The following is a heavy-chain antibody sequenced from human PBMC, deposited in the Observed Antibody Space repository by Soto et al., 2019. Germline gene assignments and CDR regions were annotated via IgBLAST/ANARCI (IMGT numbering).Heavy chain of an antibody. CDR2: ISYDGNDK. D-gene: IGHD4-17*01. CDR3: AKDHLETTVTTPSY. V-gene: IGHV3-30*18. Sequence: QVQLVESGGGVVQPGRSLRLSCAASGFTFSNYGMHWVRQAPGKGLEWVAVISYDGNDKYYADSVKGRFSISRDNFKNTLYLQMNSLRGEDTAVSYCAKDHLETTVTTPSYWGQGTVVTVSS. CDR1: GFTFSNYG. J-gene: IGHJ4*02.